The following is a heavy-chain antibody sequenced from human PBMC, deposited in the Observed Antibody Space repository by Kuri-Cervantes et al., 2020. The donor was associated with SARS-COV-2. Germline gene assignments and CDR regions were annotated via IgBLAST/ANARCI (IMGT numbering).Heavy chain of an antibody. CDR1: GYSISSGYY. J-gene: IGHJ6*03. D-gene: IGHD1-1*01. V-gene: IGHV4-38-2*02. Sequence: ESLKISCAVSGYSISSGYYWGWIRQPPGKGLEWIGSIYHSGSTYYNPSLKSRVTISVDTSKNQFSLKLTSLTAADTALYYCVRETYHLILETAHDYYYMDVWGKGTTVTVSS. CDR2: IYHSGST. CDR3: VRETYHLILETAHDYYYMDV.